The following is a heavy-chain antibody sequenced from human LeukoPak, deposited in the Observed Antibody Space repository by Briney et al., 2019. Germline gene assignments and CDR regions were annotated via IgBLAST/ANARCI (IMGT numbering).Heavy chain of an antibody. CDR3: ARARGGYCSSTSCLNNWFDP. V-gene: IGHV4-59*01. CDR1: GGSISSYY. D-gene: IGHD2-2*01. CDR2: VYYSGTT. J-gene: IGHJ5*02. Sequence: PSETLSLTCTVSGGSISSYYWSWIRQPPGKGLEWIGCVYYSGTTNYNPSLNSRVTISVDTSENQFSLKLSSVPAADTAVYYCARARGGYCSSTSCLNNWFDPWGQGTLVTVSS.